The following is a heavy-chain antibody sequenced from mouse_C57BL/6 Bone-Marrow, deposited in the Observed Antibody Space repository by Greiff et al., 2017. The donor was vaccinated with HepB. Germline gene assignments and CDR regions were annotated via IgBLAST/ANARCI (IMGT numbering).Heavy chain of an antibody. CDR1: GYTFTDYY. D-gene: IGHD1-1*01. CDR3: AFITTVVERDY. CDR2: INPNNGGT. Sequence: VQLQQSGPELVKPGASVKISCKASGYTFTDYYMNWVKQSHGKSLEWIGDINPNNGGTSYNQKFKGKATLTVDKSSSTAYMELRSLTSEDSAVYYCAFITTVVERDYWGQGTSVTVSS. V-gene: IGHV1-26*01. J-gene: IGHJ4*01.